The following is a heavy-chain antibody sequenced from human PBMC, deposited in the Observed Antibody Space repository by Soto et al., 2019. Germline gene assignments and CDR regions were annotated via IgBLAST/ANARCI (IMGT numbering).Heavy chain of an antibody. CDR3: ARSAYCGGDCSSYWYFDL. J-gene: IGHJ2*01. CDR2: ISSSSSTI. D-gene: IGHD2-21*02. V-gene: IGHV3-48*02. CDR1: GFTFSSYS. Sequence: PVGSLRLSCAASGFTFSSYSMNWVRQAPGKGLEWVSYISSSSSTIYYADSVKGRFTISRDNAKNSLYLQMNSLRDEDTAVYYCARSAYCGGDCSSYWYFDLWGRGTLVTV.